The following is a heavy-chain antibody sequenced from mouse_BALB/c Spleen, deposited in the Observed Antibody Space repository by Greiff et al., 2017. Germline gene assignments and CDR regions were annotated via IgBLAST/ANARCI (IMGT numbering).Heavy chain of an antibody. Sequence: EVMLVESGGGLVKPGGSLKLSCAASGFTFSSYAMSWVRQTPEKRLEWVASISSGGSTYYPDSVKGRFTISRDNARNILYLQMSSLRSEDTAMYYCARGPGGNQAWFAYWGQGTLVTVSA. V-gene: IGHV5-6-5*01. CDR1: GFTFSSYA. CDR2: ISSGGST. CDR3: ARGPGGNQAWFAY. J-gene: IGHJ3*01.